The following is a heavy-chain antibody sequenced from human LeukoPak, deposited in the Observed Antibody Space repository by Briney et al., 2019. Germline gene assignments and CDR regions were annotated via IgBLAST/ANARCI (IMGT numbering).Heavy chain of an antibody. D-gene: IGHD1-26*01. J-gene: IGHJ4*02. CDR3: AKARGATVNDPADY. V-gene: IGHV3-53*01. CDR1: GFTVSGNY. CDR2: IYSGGST. Sequence: GGSLRLSCVVSGFTVSGNYMSWVRQAPGKGLEWVSVIYSGGSTYYADSVKGRFTISRDNSKNTLFLEMNSLSDEDTALYYCAKARGATVNDPADYWGQGILVTVSS.